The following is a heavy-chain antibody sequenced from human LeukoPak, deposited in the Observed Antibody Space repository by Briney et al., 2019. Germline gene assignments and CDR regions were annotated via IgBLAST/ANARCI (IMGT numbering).Heavy chain of an antibody. CDR1: GYSISSGYY. Sequence: SETLSLTCTVSGYSISSGYYWGWIRQPPGKGLEWIGSIYHSGSTYYNPSLKSRVTISVDTSKNQFSLKLSSVTAADTAVYYCARTLYYYDSSGWIYYFDYWGQGTLVTVSS. J-gene: IGHJ4*02. D-gene: IGHD3-22*01. CDR2: IYHSGST. V-gene: IGHV4-38-2*02. CDR3: ARTLYYYDSSGWIYYFDY.